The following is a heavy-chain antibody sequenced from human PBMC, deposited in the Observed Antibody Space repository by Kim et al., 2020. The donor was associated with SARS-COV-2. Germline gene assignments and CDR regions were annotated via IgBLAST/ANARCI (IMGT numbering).Heavy chain of an antibody. CDR1: GFTFSSYA. J-gene: IGHJ6*02. D-gene: IGHD2-21*02. Sequence: GGSLRLSCAASGFTFSSYAMHWVRQAPGKGLEWVAVISYDGSNKYYADSVKGRFTISRDNSKNTLYLQMNSLRAEDTAVYYCARGYGGNSNYYYGMDVWGQGTTVTVSS. CDR3: ARGYGGNSNYYYGMDV. V-gene: IGHV3-30*04. CDR2: ISYDGSNK.